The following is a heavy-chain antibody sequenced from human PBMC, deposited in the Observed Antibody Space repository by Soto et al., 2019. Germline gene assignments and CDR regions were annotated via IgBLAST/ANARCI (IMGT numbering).Heavy chain of an antibody. CDR2: ISGSGGST. V-gene: IGHV3-23*01. CDR1: GFTFSSYD. J-gene: IGHJ3*02. D-gene: IGHD6-13*01. Sequence: EVQLLESGGGLVQPGGSLSLTCAASGFTFSSYDMSWVRQAPGKGLEWVSAISGSGGSTYHADSVKGRFTISRDNSKNTLYLQMNCLRAEDTAVYYGAKDLHPPYSSSQRGAFDIWGQGTMVTVSS. CDR3: AKDLHPPYSSSQRGAFDI.